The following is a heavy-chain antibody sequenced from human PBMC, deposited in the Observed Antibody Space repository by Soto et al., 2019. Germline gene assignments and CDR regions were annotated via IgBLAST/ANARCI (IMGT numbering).Heavy chain of an antibody. CDR3: ARGAATKIIVTTYYGLDV. D-gene: IGHD3-22*01. CDR2: IIPVFGTP. Sequence: QVQVVQSGAEVKKPGSSVKVSCKASGGSFSNYGISWVRQAPGQGLEWMGGIIPVFGTPHYAQKFQDRVTITADESTSTVYMEVSSLTSEDTAVSYCARGAATKIIVTTYYGLDVWGQGTTVTVSS. V-gene: IGHV1-69*12. J-gene: IGHJ6*02. CDR1: GGSFSNYG.